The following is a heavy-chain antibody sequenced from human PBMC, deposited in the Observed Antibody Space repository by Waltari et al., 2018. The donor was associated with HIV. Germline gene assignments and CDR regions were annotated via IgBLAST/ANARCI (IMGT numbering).Heavy chain of an antibody. V-gene: IGHV3-33*01. CDR2: IWYDGSNK. D-gene: IGHD3-22*01. CDR1: GFTFRSYG. Sequence: QVQLVESGGGVVQPGRSLRLSCAASGFTFRSYGMHWVRQAPGKGLEWVAVIWYDGSNKYYADSVKGRFTISRDNSKNTLYLQMNSLRAEDTAVYYCARDPYYYDSSGYHGRFDYWGQGTLVTVSS. CDR3: ARDPYYYDSSGYHGRFDY. J-gene: IGHJ4*02.